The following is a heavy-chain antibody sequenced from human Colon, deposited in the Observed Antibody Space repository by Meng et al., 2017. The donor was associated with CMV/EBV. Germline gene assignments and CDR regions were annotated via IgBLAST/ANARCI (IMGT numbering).Heavy chain of an antibody. D-gene: IGHD2-15*01. V-gene: IGHV2-5*02. CDR1: GFSLSTSGMG. CDR2: IYWDDDK. CDR3: AHRDYCSGGTCTFDY. Sequence: QITLKESGPTLVKPTQTLTLTCTFSGFSLSTSGMGVGWIRQPPGKALEWLALIYWDDDKRYSPSLRSRLTITKDTSKNQVVLTMTNMDPVDTATYYCAHRDYCSGGTCTFDYWGQGTLVTVSS. J-gene: IGHJ4*02.